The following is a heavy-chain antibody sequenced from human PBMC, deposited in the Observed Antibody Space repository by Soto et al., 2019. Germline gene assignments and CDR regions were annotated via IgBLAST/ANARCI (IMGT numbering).Heavy chain of an antibody. D-gene: IGHD3-3*01. V-gene: IGHV3-21*01. CDR3: ARWYYDFWSGYYTEHYYYMDV. Sequence: EVQLVESGGGLVKPGGSLRLSCAASGFTFSSYSMNWVRQAPGKGLEWVSSISSSSSYIYYADSVKGRFTISRDNAKNSLYLQMNSLRAEDTAVYYCARWYYDFWSGYYTEHYYYMDVWGKGTTVTVSS. J-gene: IGHJ6*03. CDR1: GFTFSSYS. CDR2: ISSSSSYI.